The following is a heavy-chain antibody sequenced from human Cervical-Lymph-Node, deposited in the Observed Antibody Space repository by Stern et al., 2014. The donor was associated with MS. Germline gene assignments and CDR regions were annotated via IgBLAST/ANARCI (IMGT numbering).Heavy chain of an antibody. CDR2: SFYSGST. V-gene: IGHV4-61*01. J-gene: IGHJ5*02. D-gene: IGHD2-15*01. CDR1: AESVNSGSSY. CDR3: AREECSGGACGWFEP. Sequence: LQLQESGPGLVKPSETLSLTCRVSAESVNSGSSYWSWIRQTPGKGLGWIGVSFYSGSTIYSPSLKSRVTISIDTSRNQFSLKLSSVTAADMAVYYCAREECSGGACGWFEPWGQGTLVTVST.